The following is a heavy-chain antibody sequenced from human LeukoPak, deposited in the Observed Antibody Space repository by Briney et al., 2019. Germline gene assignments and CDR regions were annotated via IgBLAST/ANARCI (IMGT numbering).Heavy chain of an antibody. CDR2: IYYSGDT. D-gene: IGHD2-15*01. CDR1: GDSVSEYY. V-gene: IGHV4-59*08. CDR3: ESRGGSGEFEN. J-gene: IGHJ4*02. Sequence: SETLSLTCTVSGDSVSEYYWTWIRQPPGKGLEWIGYIYYSGDTNHNPALKNRITISVDSSKNQFFVKLSSLSAADTAVYFCESRGGSGEFENWGQGTVVTVSS.